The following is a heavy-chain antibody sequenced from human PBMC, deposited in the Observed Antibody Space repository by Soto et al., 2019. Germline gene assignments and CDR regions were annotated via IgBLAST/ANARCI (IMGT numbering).Heavy chain of an antibody. CDR2: ISSSSSTI. D-gene: IGHD3-3*01. J-gene: IGHJ4*02. V-gene: IGHV3-48*02. CDR3: ARDRPVTIRGQGAFDY. CDR1: GFTFSSYS. Sequence: LRLSCAASGFTFSSYSMNWVRQAPGKGLEWVSYISSSSSTIYYADSVKGRFTISRDNAKNSLYLQMNSLRDEDTAVYYCARDRPVTIRGQGAFDYWGQGTLVTVAS.